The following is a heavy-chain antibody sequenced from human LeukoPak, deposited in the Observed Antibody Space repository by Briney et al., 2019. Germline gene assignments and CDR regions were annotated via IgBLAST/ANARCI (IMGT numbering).Heavy chain of an antibody. V-gene: IGHV1-58*02. D-gene: IGHD3-22*01. Sequence: GASVKVSCKASGFTFTRSAMQWVRQARGQRLEWIGWIDVGSGNTNYAQKFQERVTITRDMSTSTAYMELSSLRSEDTAVYYCAAADYYDSSGYYPYAFHIWGQGTMVTVSS. CDR2: IDVGSGNT. J-gene: IGHJ3*02. CDR1: GFTFTRSA. CDR3: AAADYYDSSGYYPYAFHI.